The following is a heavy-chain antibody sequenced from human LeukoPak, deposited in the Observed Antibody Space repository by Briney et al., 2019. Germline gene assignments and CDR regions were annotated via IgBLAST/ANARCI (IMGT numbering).Heavy chain of an antibody. J-gene: IGHJ5*02. CDR1: GYTFTGYY. D-gene: IGHD2-2*01. V-gene: IGHV1-2*02. CDR2: INPNSGGT. Sequence: GASVKVSCKASGYTFTGYYMHWVRQAPGQGLEWMGWINPNSGGTNYAQKFQGRVTMTRDTSISTAYMALSRLRSDDTAVYYCARDHCSSTSCYSNWFDPWGQGTLVTVSS. CDR3: ARDHCSSTSCYSNWFDP.